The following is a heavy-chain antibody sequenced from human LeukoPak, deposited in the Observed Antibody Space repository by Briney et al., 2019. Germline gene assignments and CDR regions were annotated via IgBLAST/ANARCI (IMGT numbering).Heavy chain of an antibody. CDR3: ARVMRDADAFDI. Sequence: PSETLSLTCTVSGGSISSYYWSWIRQPPGKGLEWIGYIYYSGSTNYNPFLKSRVTISVDTSKNQFSLKLSSVTAADTAVYYCARVMRDADAFDIWGQGTMVTVSS. V-gene: IGHV4-59*01. D-gene: IGHD3-16*01. J-gene: IGHJ3*02. CDR1: GGSISSYY. CDR2: IYYSGST.